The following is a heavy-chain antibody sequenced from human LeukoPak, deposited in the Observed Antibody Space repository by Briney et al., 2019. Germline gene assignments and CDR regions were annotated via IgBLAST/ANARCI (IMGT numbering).Heavy chain of an antibody. CDR1: GGSISSSSYY. CDR3: ARAQSGSYRSFDY. Sequence: PSQTLSLTCTVSGGSISSSSYYWGWIRQPPGKGLEWIGSIYYSGSTYYKPSLKSRVTISVDMSKNQFSLKLSSVTAADTAVYYCARAQSGSYRSFDYWGQGTLVTVSS. CDR2: IYYSGST. V-gene: IGHV4-39*01. D-gene: IGHD1-26*01. J-gene: IGHJ4*02.